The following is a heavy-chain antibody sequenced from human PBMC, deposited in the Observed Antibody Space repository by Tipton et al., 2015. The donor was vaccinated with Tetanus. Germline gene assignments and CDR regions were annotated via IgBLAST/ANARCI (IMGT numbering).Heavy chain of an antibody. CDR1: GGSISSGGYF. V-gene: IGHV4-31*03. CDR2: IYYSGST. CDR3: ARDQGGGRVVRLNWFEP. J-gene: IGHJ5*02. Sequence: TLSLTCTVSGGSISSGGYFWNWIRQYPGKGLEWTGYIYYSGSTYYNPSLKSRVAISVDTSKNQFFLKLSSVTAADTAVYYCARDQGGGRVVRLNWFEPWGQGTLVTVSS. D-gene: IGHD6-6*01.